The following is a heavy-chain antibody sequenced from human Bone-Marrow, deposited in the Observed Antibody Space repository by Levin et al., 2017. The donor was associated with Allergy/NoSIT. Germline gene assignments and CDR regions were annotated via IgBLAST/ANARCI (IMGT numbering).Heavy chain of an antibody. D-gene: IGHD2-8*02. V-gene: IGHV1-3*01. CDR3: ARGYCTGGVCYVDAFDI. CDR1: GYTLINYV. CDR2: INAGNHNT. Sequence: PEASVKVSCKASGYTLINYVMHWVRQAPGQSLEWMGWINAGNHNTKYSQKFQGRVIISRDTSASTGYMELSSLTSEDTAVYYCARGYCTGGVCYVDAFDIWGQGTMVTVSS. J-gene: IGHJ3*02.